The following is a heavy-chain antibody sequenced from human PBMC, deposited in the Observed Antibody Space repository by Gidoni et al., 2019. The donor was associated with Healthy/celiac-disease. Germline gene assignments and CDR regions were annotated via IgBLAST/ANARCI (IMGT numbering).Heavy chain of an antibody. CDR3: AKSLYCSSTSCYVNWYFDL. Sequence: QVQLQESGPGLVKPSQTLSLTCTVSGGSISSGDYYWSWSRQPPGKGLEWIVYIYYSGSTYYNPSLKSRVTISVDTSKNQFSLKLSSVTAADTAVYYCAKSLYCSSTSCYVNWYFDLWGRGTLVTVSS. D-gene: IGHD2-2*01. V-gene: IGHV4-30-4*01. J-gene: IGHJ2*01. CDR1: GGSISSGDYY. CDR2: IYYSGST.